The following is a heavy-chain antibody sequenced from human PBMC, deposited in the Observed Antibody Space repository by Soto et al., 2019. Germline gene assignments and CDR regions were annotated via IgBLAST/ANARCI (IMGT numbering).Heavy chain of an antibody. J-gene: IGHJ1*01. CDR2: IRENGGIT. Sequence: EVQLVESGGGLVQPGGSLRLSCADSGFTFSTYWMQWVRQVPGEGLVWVSSIRENGGITTYADSVKGRFTISRDNAKNTLYLQMNGLRVADTAIYYCAIEYYSSGTHWGQGTLVTVST. D-gene: IGHD3-10*01. V-gene: IGHV3-74*01. CDR1: GFTFSTYW. CDR3: AIEYYSSGTH.